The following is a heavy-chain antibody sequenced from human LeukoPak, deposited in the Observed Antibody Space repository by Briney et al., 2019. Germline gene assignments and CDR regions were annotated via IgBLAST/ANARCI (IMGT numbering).Heavy chain of an antibody. J-gene: IGHJ5*02. CDR3: AKVTMGDVWFDP. CDR2: MHYDGRNI. CDR1: GFTLTSTG. Sequence: GGSLRLSCAMSGFTLTSTGMHWVRQAPGKGLEWVAFMHYDGRNILYADSVKGRFSISTDNSKNMVYLQMSSMRAEDTAVYYCAKVTMGDVWFDPWGQRTLVTVSS. V-gene: IGHV3-30*02. D-gene: IGHD3-16*01.